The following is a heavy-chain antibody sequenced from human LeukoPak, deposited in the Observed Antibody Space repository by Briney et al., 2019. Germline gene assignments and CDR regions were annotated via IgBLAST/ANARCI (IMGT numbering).Heavy chain of an antibody. Sequence: ASVKVSCKTSGGIFSSSAISWVRQAPGQGLEWMGDIMSKFGTANYAQKFQGRVTITADKSTITVYMELSSLRSEDTAVYYCARGGVMNYYDRSAFPVSGPVGLQRFFDYWGQGTLVTVSS. D-gene: IGHD3-22*01. J-gene: IGHJ4*02. CDR2: IMSKFGTA. CDR3: ARGGVMNYYDRSAFPVSGPVGLQRFFDY. CDR1: GGIFSSSA. V-gene: IGHV1-69*06.